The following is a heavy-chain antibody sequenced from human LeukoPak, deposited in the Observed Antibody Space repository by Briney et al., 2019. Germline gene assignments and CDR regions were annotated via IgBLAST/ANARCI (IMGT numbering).Heavy chain of an antibody. D-gene: IGHD6-19*01. V-gene: IGHV3-11*04. J-gene: IGHJ4*02. CDR2: ISGGSSTI. Sequence: GGSLRLSCAVSGFTFSDYYMSWLRQAPGKGLEWVSYISGGSSTIYNADSVKGRFTIPRDNAKNLLYLLMDTLRAEDTAVYYCARVGSNQWLDYWGQGTLVTVSS. CDR1: GFTFSDYY. CDR3: ARVGSNQWLDY.